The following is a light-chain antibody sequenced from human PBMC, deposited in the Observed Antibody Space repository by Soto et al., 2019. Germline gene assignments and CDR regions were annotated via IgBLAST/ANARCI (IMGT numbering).Light chain of an antibody. J-gene: IGLJ1*01. CDR1: TGHSTYV. CDR2: LEGSGTY. V-gene: IGLV4-60*02. CDR3: ETWDGNTHV. Sequence: QPVLTQSSSASASLGSSVKLTCTLSTGHSTYVIAWHQQQPGKAPRYLMKLEGSGTYNKGSGVPDRFSGSSSGADRYLTISNLLFEDEADYYCETWDGNTHVFGTGTKLTVL.